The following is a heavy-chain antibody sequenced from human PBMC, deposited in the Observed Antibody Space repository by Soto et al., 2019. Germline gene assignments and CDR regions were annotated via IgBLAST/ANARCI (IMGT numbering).Heavy chain of an antibody. CDR3: ARVPGPYYYDSSGYLPEYYFDY. D-gene: IGHD3-22*01. CDR2: TRNKANSYTT. J-gene: IGHJ4*02. CDR1: GFTFSDHY. Sequence: GGSLRLSCAASGFTFSDHYMDWVRQAPGKGLEWVGRTRNKANSYTTEYAASVKGRFTISRDDSKNSLYLQMNSLKTEDTAVYYCARVPGPYYYDSSGYLPEYYFDYWGQGTLVTVSS. V-gene: IGHV3-72*01.